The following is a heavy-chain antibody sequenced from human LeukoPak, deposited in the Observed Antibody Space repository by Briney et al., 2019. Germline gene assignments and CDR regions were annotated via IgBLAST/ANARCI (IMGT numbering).Heavy chain of an antibody. CDR1: GGSISSSSYY. V-gene: IGHV4-39*01. J-gene: IGHJ6*03. Sequence: SETLSLTCTVSGGSISSSSYYWGWIRQPPGKGLGWIGSIYYSGSTYYNPSLKSRVTISVDTSKNQFSLKLSSVTAADTAVYYCARSVIFGVVITDYYYMDVWGKGTTVTVSS. CDR3: ARSVIFGVVITDYYYMDV. CDR2: IYYSGST. D-gene: IGHD3-3*01.